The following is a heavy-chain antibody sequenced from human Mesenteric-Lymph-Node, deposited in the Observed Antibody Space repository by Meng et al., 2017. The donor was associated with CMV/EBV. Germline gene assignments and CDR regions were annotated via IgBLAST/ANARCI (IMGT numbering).Heavy chain of an antibody. Sequence: GGSLRLSCAGSGFTFSTYAMSLVRQAPGKGLEWVSTMSGSGGTTYYADSVKGRFTISRDNSKNTLYLLMNSLRAEDTAVYYCARDPIRASVATTAVDYWGQGTLVTVSS. V-gene: IGHV3-23*01. CDR2: MSGSGGTT. CDR3: ARDPIRASVATTAVDY. J-gene: IGHJ4*02. CDR1: GFTFSTYA. D-gene: IGHD6-6*01.